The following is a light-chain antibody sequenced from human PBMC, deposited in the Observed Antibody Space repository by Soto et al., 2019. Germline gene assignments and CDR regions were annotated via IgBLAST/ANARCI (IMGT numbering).Light chain of an antibody. Sequence: EIVLTQSPGTLSLSPGERATLSCRASQSVGSGFLAWYQKKPGQAPRLLIYGASSRATGIPDRFSGSVYGTDFTLTISRLEPEDCAMYYGQKYGDLPATFGQGTTLEIK. CDR2: GAS. CDR3: QKYGDLPAT. CDR1: QSVGSGF. J-gene: IGKJ1*01. V-gene: IGKV3-20*01.